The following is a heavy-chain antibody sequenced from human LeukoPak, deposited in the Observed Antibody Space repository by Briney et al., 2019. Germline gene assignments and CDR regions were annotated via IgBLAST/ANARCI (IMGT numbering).Heavy chain of an antibody. D-gene: IGHD3-3*01. CDR1: GESFSGYY. Sequence: SETLSLTCAVYGESFSGYYWSWIRQPPGKGLEWIGEINHSGSTNYNPSLKSRVTISVDTSKNQFSLKLSSVTAADTAVYYCARGHAGITIFGPPRIYGMDVWGQGTTVTVSS. J-gene: IGHJ6*02. V-gene: IGHV4-34*01. CDR3: ARGHAGITIFGPPRIYGMDV. CDR2: INHSGST.